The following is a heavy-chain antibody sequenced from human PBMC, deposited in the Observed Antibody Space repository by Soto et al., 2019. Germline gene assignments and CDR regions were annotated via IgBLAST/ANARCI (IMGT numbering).Heavy chain of an antibody. CDR2: ISGSGGNS. J-gene: IGHJ4*02. Sequence: EVQLLESGGGLVQPGESLRLSCAASGFPFSSYAMSWVRQAPGKGLEWVSAISGSGGNSYYADSVKGRFTISRDNSKNTRCLQMNSRRADDTAAYYFGRGGPEGSSSSSSLYFFISLVQGTLVTVSS. V-gene: IGHV3-23*01. CDR3: GRGGPEGSSSSSSLYFFIS. CDR1: GFPFSSYA. D-gene: IGHD6-6*01.